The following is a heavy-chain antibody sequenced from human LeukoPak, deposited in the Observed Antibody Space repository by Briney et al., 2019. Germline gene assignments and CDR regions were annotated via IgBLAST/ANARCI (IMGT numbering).Heavy chain of an antibody. V-gene: IGHV1-69*13. J-gene: IGHJ6*02. CDR2: IIPIFGTA. CDR1: GGTFSSYA. CDR3: ARPPRPYYYYGMDV. Sequence: SVKVSCKASGGTFSSYAIGWVRQAPGQGLEWMGGIIPIFGTANYAQKFQGRVTITADESTSTAYMELSSLRSEDTAVYYCARPPRPYYYYGMDVWGQGTTVTVSS.